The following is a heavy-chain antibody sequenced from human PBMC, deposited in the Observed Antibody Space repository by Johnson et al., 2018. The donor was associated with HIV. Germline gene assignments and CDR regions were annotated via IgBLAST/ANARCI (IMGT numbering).Heavy chain of an antibody. CDR3: AKSFGDYNDDPFDI. CDR2: ISGSGGST. V-gene: IGHV3-23*04. D-gene: IGHD4-17*01. CDR1: GFTFSSYA. J-gene: IGHJ3*02. Sequence: VQLVESGGGLVQPGGSLRLSCAASGFTFSSYAMSWVRQAPGKGLEWVSAISGSGGSTYYADSVKGRFTISRDNSKFTLSLHMNNLRVEDTAIYYCAKSFGDYNDDPFDIWGQGTMVTVSS.